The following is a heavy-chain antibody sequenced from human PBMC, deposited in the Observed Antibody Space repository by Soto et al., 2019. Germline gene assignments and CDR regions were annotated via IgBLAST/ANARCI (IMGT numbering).Heavy chain of an antibody. J-gene: IGHJ4*02. V-gene: IGHV1-2*04. CDR1: GYTFTGYY. CDR3: GRARSLHLGELSLGY. Sequence: GASVKVSCKASGYTFTGYYMHWVRQAPGQGLEWMGWINPNSGGTNYAQKFQGWVTMTRDTSISTAYMELSRLRSDDTAVYYCGRARSLHLGELSLGYWGQGTLVTRLL. CDR2: INPNSGGT. D-gene: IGHD3-16*02.